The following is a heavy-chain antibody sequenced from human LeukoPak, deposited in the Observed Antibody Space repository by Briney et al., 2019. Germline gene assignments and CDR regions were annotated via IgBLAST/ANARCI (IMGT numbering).Heavy chain of an antibody. CDR1: GFTFSDYY. D-gene: IGHD3-9*01. J-gene: IGHJ4*02. V-gene: IGHV3-11*01. Sequence: GGSLRLSCAASGFTFSDYYMSWIRQAPGKGLEWVSYISSSGSTIYYADSVKGRFTISRDNAKNSLYLQMNSLRAEDTAVYYCARLQDILTGLYYFDYWGQGTLVTVSS. CDR2: ISSSGSTI. CDR3: ARLQDILTGLYYFDY.